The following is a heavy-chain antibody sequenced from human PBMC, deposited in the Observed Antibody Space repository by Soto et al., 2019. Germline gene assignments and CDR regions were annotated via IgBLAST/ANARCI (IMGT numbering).Heavy chain of an antibody. CDR3: ASDGDGCTRPYDY. J-gene: IGHJ4*02. D-gene: IGHD4-17*01. V-gene: IGHV1-69*02. CDR2: IIPILGIE. Sequence: QVQLVQSGAEVKKPGSSVKVSCKASGGTFSSYTISWVRQAPGQGLEWMGRIIPILGIENYAQKFQGRVMITADKSTSTAYMELSSLRSEDTAVYYWASDGDGCTRPYDYWGQGTLVTVSS. CDR1: GGTFSSYT.